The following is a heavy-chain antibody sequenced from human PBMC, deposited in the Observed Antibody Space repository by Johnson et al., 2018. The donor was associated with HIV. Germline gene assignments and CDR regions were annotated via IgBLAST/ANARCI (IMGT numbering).Heavy chain of an antibody. CDR2: IYSGGTT. Sequence: MQLVESGGGLVQPGGSLRLSCAASGFTVSSNYMNWVRQAPGKGLEWVSVIYSGGTTYHADSVKGRFTISRDNAKNSLYLQMNSLRAEDTAVYYCARGPLLWRAFDIWGQGTMVSVSS. CDR1: GFTVSSNY. D-gene: IGHD3-10*01. CDR3: ARGPLLWRAFDI. J-gene: IGHJ3*02. V-gene: IGHV3-66*02.